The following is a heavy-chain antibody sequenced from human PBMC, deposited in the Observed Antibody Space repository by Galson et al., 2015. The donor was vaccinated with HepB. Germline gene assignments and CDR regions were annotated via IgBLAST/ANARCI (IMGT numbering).Heavy chain of an antibody. V-gene: IGHV3-30-3*01. D-gene: IGHD2-2*01. CDR2: ISYDGSNK. Sequence: SLRLSCAASGFTFSSYAMHWVRQAPGKGLEWVAVISYDGSNKYYADSVKGRFTISRDNSKNTLYLRMNSLRAEDTAVYYCARDLLVVVPAAKNFNYYYYYGMDVWGQGTTVTVSS. CDR1: GFTFSSYA. J-gene: IGHJ6*02. CDR3: ARDLLVVVPAAKNFNYYYYYGMDV.